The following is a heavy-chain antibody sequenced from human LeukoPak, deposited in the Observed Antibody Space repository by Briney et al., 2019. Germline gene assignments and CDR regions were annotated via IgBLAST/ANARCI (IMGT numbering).Heavy chain of an antibody. CDR3: AKDSDYYDSSGYLGY. Sequence: GGSLRLSCAASGFTLSSYAMTWVRQAPGRGLEWVSSVDGGGGGTYYADSVKGRFTISRDNSKNTLYLQMNSLRAEDTAVYYCAKDSDYYDSSGYLGYWGQGTLVTVSS. V-gene: IGHV3-23*01. CDR1: GFTLSSYA. J-gene: IGHJ4*02. CDR2: VDGGGGGT. D-gene: IGHD3-22*01.